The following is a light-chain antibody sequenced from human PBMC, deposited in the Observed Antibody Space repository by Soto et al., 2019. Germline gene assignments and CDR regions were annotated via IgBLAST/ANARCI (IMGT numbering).Light chain of an antibody. CDR3: LSGHSRP. CDR2: AAS. Sequence: DIQMTQSPSSVSASVGDRVTITCRASQGLSTYLAWYQQKPGNAPKLLIYAASNLQSGVPSRFSGSGSGTDFTLTISSLQPEDFATYYCLSGHSRPFGGGTKVDIK. J-gene: IGKJ4*01. V-gene: IGKV1-12*02. CDR1: QGLSTY.